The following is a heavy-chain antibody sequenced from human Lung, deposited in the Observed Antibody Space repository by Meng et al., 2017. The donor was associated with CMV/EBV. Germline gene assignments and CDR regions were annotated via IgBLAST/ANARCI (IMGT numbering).Heavy chain of an antibody. Sequence: SVKVSXKASGYTFTGYYMHWVRQAPGQGLEWMGWINPNSGGTNYAQKFQGRVTMTRDTSISTAYMELSRLRSDDTAVYYCSRLPYGRSGPPWDMWCRGTVVSVSS. CDR3: SRLPYGRSGPPWDM. D-gene: IGHD3-3*01. CDR1: GYTFTGYY. J-gene: IGHJ3*02. CDR2: INPNSGGT. V-gene: IGHV1-2*02.